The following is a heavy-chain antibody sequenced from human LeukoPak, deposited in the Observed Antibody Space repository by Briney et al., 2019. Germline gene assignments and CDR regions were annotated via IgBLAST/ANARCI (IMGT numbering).Heavy chain of an antibody. CDR1: GGSISSVSYY. CDR2: IYYSGST. J-gene: IGHJ4*02. CDR3: ARDLPYYYDSSGYYYDY. Sequence: SETLSLTCTVSGGSISSVSYYWGWIRQPPGKGLEWIGSIYYSGSTYYNPSLKSRVTISVDTSKNQFSLKLSSVTAADTAVYYCARDLPYYYDSSGYYYDYWGQGTLVTVSS. V-gene: IGHV4-39*07. D-gene: IGHD3-22*01.